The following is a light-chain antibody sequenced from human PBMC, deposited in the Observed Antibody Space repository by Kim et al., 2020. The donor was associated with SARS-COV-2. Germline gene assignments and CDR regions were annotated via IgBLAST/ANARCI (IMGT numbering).Light chain of an antibody. V-gene: IGLV2-8*01. CDR3: SSYAGSNAI. Sequence: GQSITSSCTRTSSNVGNYNYGSWYQQEPGKAPKLKIYDVRQRPTGVPVRFSGSRSGDTASMTVSELEAEDEDDYYCSSYAGSNAIFGGGTQLTVL. CDR2: DVR. CDR1: SSNVGNYNY. J-gene: IGLJ2*01.